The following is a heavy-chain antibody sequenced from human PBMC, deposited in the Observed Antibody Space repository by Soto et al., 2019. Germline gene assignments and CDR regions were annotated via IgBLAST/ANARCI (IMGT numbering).Heavy chain of an antibody. Sequence: GGSLRLSCAASGFPFSGYWMSWVRQAPGKGLEWVANIIHDGSEKNYVDYAKGRFTISRDNAKNSLYLQMNSLRGEDTAVYYCATGRDGYNHYFDYWGQGTLVTVSS. D-gene: IGHD1-1*01. CDR3: ATGRDGYNHYFDY. J-gene: IGHJ4*02. CDR1: GFPFSGYW. CDR2: IIHDGSEK. V-gene: IGHV3-7*03.